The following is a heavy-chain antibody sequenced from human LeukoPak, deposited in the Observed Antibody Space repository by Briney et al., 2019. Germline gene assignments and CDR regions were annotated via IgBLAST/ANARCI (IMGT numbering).Heavy chain of an antibody. Sequence: GGSLRLSCAASGFTFSSHGMRWVRQAPGKGLEWVAVIPYGGSNKYYADSVKGRLTISRENSKNTLYLQMNSLRAEDTAVYYCAKEGRGYCSGGSCYDFDYWGQGTLVTVSS. CDR1: GFTFSSHG. CDR2: IPYGGSNK. J-gene: IGHJ4*02. D-gene: IGHD2-15*01. V-gene: IGHV3-30*18. CDR3: AKEGRGYCSGGSCYDFDY.